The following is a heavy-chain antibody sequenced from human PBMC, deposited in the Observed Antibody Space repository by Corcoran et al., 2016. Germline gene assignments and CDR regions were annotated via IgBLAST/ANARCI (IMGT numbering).Heavy chain of an antibody. CDR3: ARGVVRELLGNDF. V-gene: IGHV1-2*02. D-gene: IGHD1-26*01. Sequence: QVQLVQSGADVKKPGASVKVSCKASGYTFTDHYMHWVRQAPGQGREWMGWINPNTGGTNYALKFQGRVSMTRDTSSSTAYMELNRLTSDATAVYYWARGVVRELLGNDFWGQGTLVTVSS. J-gene: IGHJ4*02. CDR2: INPNTGGT. CDR1: GYTFTDHY.